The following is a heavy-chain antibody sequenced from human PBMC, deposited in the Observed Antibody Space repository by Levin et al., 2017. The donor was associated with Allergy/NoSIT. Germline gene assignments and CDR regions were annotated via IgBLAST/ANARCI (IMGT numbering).Heavy chain of an antibody. CDR2: IWYDETNK. CDR1: GFTLSSHG. D-gene: IGHD2-2*01. Sequence: LSLTCAASGFTLSSHGMHWVRQAPGKGLEWVAVIWYDETNKYYSDSVKGRFSISRDNSKNTLYLQMNSLRAEDTAVYYCARVDCSSSSCYYQYYFGMDVWGQGTTVTVSS. J-gene: IGHJ6*02. V-gene: IGHV3-33*01. CDR3: ARVDCSSSSCYYQYYFGMDV.